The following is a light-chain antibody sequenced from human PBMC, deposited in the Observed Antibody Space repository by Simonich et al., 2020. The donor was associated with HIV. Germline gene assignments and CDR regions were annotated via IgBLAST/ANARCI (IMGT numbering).Light chain of an antibody. CDR1: NSDVGNYNL. J-gene: IGLJ2*01. CDR2: EGT. CDR3: CSYADSNTLV. Sequence: QSALTQPASVSGSPGQSITISCTGTNSDVGNYNLVSWYQQHPGKAPKLMFYEGTTRPSGFSNRFSGPNSGNTASRTISGLQAEDEADYYCCSYADSNTLVFGGGTKLTVL. V-gene: IGLV2-23*01.